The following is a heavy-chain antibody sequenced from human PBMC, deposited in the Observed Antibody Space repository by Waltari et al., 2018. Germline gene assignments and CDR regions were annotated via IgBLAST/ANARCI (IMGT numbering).Heavy chain of an antibody. D-gene: IGHD6-13*01. CDR3: ATVRDESSSWSNGIDD. V-gene: IGHV3-30*02. Sequence: QVQLVESGGGVVQPGGSLRLSCAASGFTFSTFGTHWVRLAPGKGREWVALIRYDGSDKNYADSLKGRFTISRVNSKNTLYLQMNSLRTEDTAVYDCATVRDESSSWSNGIDDWGQGTLVTVSS. CDR2: IRYDGSDK. J-gene: IGHJ4*02. CDR1: GFTFSTFG.